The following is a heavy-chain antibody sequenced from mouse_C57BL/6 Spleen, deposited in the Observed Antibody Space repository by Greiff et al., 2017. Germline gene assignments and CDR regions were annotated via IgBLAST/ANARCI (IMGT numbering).Heavy chain of an antibody. CDR1: GFNIKDDY. D-gene: IGHD2-2*01. Sequence: VQLQQSGAELVRPGASVKLSCTASGFNIKDDYMHWVKQRPEQGLEWIGWIDPENGDTEYASKFQGKATITADTSSNTAYLQLSSLTSEDTAVYYCTTSGGYYWYFDVWGTGTTVTVSS. CDR2: IDPENGDT. V-gene: IGHV14-4*01. J-gene: IGHJ1*03. CDR3: TTSGGYYWYFDV.